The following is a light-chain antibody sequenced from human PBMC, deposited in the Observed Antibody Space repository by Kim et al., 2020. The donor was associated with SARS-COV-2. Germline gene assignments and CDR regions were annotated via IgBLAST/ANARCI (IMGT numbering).Light chain of an antibody. Sequence: GKKVTISCSGSKSNIGKNYVSWYQQLPGTAPKLLIYDNDKRHSGIPDRFSGSKSGTSATLDITGLQTGDEADYYCATWDNSLNGLVFGGGTQLTVL. CDR1: KSNIGKNY. CDR3: ATWDNSLNGLV. V-gene: IGLV1-51*01. J-gene: IGLJ2*01. CDR2: DND.